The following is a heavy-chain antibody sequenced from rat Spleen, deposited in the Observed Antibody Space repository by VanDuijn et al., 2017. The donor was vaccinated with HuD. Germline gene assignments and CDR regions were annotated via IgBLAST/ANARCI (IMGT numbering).Heavy chain of an antibody. J-gene: IGHJ3*01. CDR2: IWGNGDT. Sequence: QVQLKESGPGLVQPSQTLSLTCTVSGFSLSSYGVIWVRQPPGKGLEWMGVIWGNGDTNYRSALKSRLSISRDTSKSQVFLKMSSLQTDDTAIYFCTRSYGGYTSNWFAYWGQGTLVTVSS. CDR1: GFSLSSYG. D-gene: IGHD1-11*01. CDR3: TRSYGGYTSNWFAY. V-gene: IGHV2-13*01.